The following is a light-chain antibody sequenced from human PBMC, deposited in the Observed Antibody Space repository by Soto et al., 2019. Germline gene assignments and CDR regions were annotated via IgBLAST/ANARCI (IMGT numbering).Light chain of an antibody. V-gene: IGKV1-39*01. Sequence: DMEKSHPLPSLPASFWHLLTIPFLASQTSSSYLDWYQQKPGKAPKLLIYVASSLQGGVPSRFSGSGSGTDFTLTISSLQPEDFATYYCQQNYSTPITFGQGTRLEIK. J-gene: IGKJ5*01. CDR2: VAS. CDR3: QQNYSTPIT. CDR1: QTSSSY.